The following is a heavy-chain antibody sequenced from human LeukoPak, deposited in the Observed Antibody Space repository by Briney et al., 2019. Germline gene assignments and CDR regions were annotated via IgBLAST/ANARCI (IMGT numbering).Heavy chain of an antibody. V-gene: IGHV3-64D*06. CDR3: VRRTGY. CDR2: ISSNGDNT. Sequence: GGSLRLSCSVSGFTFSTYVMHWVRQAPGKGLEYVSAISSNGDNTYYADSVKGRFTISRDNSKNTLYLQMSSLRPDDTAVYYCVRRTGYWGQGTLVTVSS. J-gene: IGHJ4*02. CDR1: GFTFSTYV.